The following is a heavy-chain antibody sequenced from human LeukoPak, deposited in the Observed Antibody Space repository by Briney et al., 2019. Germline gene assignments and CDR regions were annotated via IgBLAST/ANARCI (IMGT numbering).Heavy chain of an antibody. CDR3: ARENIVVVPAVWIDYYYYMDV. CDR1: GGSISSYY. V-gene: IGHV4-59*01. J-gene: IGHJ6*03. D-gene: IGHD2-2*01. Sequence: SETLSLTCTVSGGSISSYYWSWIRQPPGKGLEWIGYIYYSGSTNYNPSLKSRVPISVDTSKNQFSLKLSSVTAADTAVYYCARENIVVVPAVWIDYYYYMDVWGKGTTVTVSS. CDR2: IYYSGST.